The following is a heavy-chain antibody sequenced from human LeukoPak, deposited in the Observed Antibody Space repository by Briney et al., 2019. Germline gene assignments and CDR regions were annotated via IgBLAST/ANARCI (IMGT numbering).Heavy chain of an antibody. V-gene: IGHV3-11*01. J-gene: IGHJ3*02. CDR2: ISSSGSTI. D-gene: IGHD6-13*01. CDR3: TRVYSSSWYHFLLQAFDI. Sequence: PGGSLRLSCAASGFTFSDYYMSWIRQAPGKGLEWVSYISSSGSTIYYADSVKGRFTISRDNAKNSLYLQMNSLRAEDTAVYYCTRVYSSSWYHFLLQAFDIWGQGTMVTVSS. CDR1: GFTFSDYY.